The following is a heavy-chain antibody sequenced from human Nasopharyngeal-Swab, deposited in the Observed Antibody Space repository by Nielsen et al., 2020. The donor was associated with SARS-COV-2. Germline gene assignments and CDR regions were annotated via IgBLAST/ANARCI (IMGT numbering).Heavy chain of an antibody. Sequence: ESLKISCAASGFTVGNNYMTWVRQAPGKRLQWVSVIYSGGSTYYADSVKGRFTISRDNSKNMVYLQMNSLRAEDTAVYYCARDPGSYYFDFLGQGTLVTVSS. CDR1: GFTVGNNY. CDR2: IYSGGST. D-gene: IGHD3-10*01. J-gene: IGHJ4*02. V-gene: IGHV3-53*01. CDR3: ARDPGSYYFDF.